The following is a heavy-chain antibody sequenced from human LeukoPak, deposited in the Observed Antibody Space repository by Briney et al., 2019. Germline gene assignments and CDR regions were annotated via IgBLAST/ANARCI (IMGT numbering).Heavy chain of an antibody. J-gene: IGHJ4*02. CDR1: GGPFSGYY. D-gene: IGHD3-10*01. V-gene: IGHV4-34*01. CDR2: INHSGST. CDR3: ARGQWFGESPPFDY. Sequence: SETLSLTCAVYGGPFSGYYWSWIRQPPGKGLEWIGEINHSGSTNYNPSLKSRVTISVDTSKNQFSLKLGSVTAADTAVYYCARGQWFGESPPFDYWGQGTLVTVSS.